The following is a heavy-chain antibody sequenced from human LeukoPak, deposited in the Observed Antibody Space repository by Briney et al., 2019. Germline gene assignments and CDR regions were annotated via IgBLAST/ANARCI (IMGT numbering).Heavy chain of an antibody. CDR2: ISSGHYI. CDR1: GFTFTAYT. CDR3: ARDISYTAFDI. J-gene: IGHJ3*02. D-gene: IGHD3-16*02. Sequence: GGPLRLSCAASGFTFTAYTINWVRQATGKGLEWVSSISSGHYIYYADSMKGRFTISRDNPKNSVYLQMNSLRADDTAVYYCARDISYTAFDIWGQGTMVTVSS. V-gene: IGHV3-21*01.